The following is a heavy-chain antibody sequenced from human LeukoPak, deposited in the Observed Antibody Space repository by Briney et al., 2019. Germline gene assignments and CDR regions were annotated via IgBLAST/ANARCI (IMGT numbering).Heavy chain of an antibody. D-gene: IGHD2-15*01. Sequence: GASVKVSCKASGYTFTSYGISWVRQAPGQGLEWMGWISAYNGNTNYAQKLQGRVTMTTDTSTSTAYMELRSLRSDDTAVYYCARVLRCCSGGNCYSGGLGYMDVWGKGTTVTISS. CDR3: ARVLRCCSGGNCYSGGLGYMDV. J-gene: IGHJ6*03. CDR1: GYTFTSYG. V-gene: IGHV1-18*01. CDR2: ISAYNGNT.